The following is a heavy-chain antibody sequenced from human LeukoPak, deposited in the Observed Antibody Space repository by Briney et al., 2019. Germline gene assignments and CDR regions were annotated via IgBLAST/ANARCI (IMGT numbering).Heavy chain of an antibody. J-gene: IGHJ2*01. CDR1: GYTFTGYY. CDR2: IYSNSGDT. D-gene: IGHD3-9*01. V-gene: IGHV1-2*02. Sequence: GASVKVSCKASGYTFTGYYMHWVRLAPGQRLEWMGWIYSNSGDTNYAQKFQGRVTMTRDTSISTAYMELSRLRSDDTAVYYCAREPHYDLLTGYALGYLDLWGRGTLLTVSS. CDR3: AREPHYDLLTGYALGYLDL.